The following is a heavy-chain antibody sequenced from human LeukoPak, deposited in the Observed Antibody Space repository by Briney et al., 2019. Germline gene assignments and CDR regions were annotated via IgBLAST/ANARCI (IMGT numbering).Heavy chain of an antibody. CDR1: GGSISSGAYY. Sequence: PSETLSLTCTVSGGSISSGAYYWSWIRQHPGKGLEWIGYIYYSGSTYYNPSLKSRVTISVDTSKNQFSLKLSSVTAADTAVYYCARELIWFGEFSGYGMDVWGKGTTVTVSS. D-gene: IGHD3-10*01. J-gene: IGHJ6*04. CDR2: IYYSGST. V-gene: IGHV4-31*03. CDR3: ARELIWFGEFSGYGMDV.